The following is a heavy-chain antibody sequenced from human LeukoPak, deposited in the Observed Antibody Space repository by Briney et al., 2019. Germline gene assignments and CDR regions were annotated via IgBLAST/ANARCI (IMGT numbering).Heavy chain of an antibody. V-gene: IGHV4-31*03. CDR1: GGPISSGGYY. D-gene: IGHD3-16*01. Sequence: PSQTLSLTCTVSGGPISSGGYYWSWIRQHPGKGLEWIGYIYYSGSTYYNPSLKSRVTISVDTSKNQFSLKLSSVTAADTAVYYGPGEGGWDQAFVIWGQGTMVTVFS. CDR2: IYYSGST. J-gene: IGHJ3*02. CDR3: PGEGGWDQAFVI.